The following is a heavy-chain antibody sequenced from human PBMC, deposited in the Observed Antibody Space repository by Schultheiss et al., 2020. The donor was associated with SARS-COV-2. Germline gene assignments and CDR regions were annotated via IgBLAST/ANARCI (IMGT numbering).Heavy chain of an antibody. J-gene: IGHJ4*02. D-gene: IGHD6-13*01. CDR3: AKDMGQQHFDY. Sequence: SETLSLTCAVSGYSISSGYYWGWIRQPPGKGLEWIGSAYHNGNTYYNPSLKSRVTISVDTSKNQFSLKLSSVTAADTAVYYCAKDMGQQHFDYWGQGTLVTVSS. CDR2: AYHNGNT. V-gene: IGHV4-38-2*01. CDR1: GYSISSGYY.